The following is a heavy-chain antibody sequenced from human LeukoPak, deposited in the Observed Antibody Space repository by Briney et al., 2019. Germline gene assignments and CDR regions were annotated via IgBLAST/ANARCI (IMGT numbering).Heavy chain of an antibody. V-gene: IGHV4-39*07. Sequence: PSETLSLTCTVSGGSISSRSYYWGWIRQPPGKGLEWIGSMYYSGSTNYNPSLQSRVTISVDTSSNQFSLILNSVTAADTAVYFCARLAPMTLAGTYYYHSMDVWGQGTTVIVSS. J-gene: IGHJ6*02. CDR2: MYYSGST. CDR3: ARLAPMTLAGTYYYHSMDV. D-gene: IGHD1-7*01. CDR1: GGSISSRSYY.